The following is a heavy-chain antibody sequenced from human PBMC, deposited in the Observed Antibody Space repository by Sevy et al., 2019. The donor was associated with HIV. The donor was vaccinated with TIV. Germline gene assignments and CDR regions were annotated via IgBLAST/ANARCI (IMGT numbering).Heavy chain of an antibody. J-gene: IGHJ4*02. V-gene: IGHV3-48*03. CDR1: GFTFSSYE. Sequence: GESLKISCTASGFTFSSYEMNWVRQAPWKGLEWVSYISNSGSTIHYSDSVKGRFTISRDNAKNSLYLQMNSLRAEDTAVYYCARDLPPSATTVPHFDYWGRGTLVIVSS. D-gene: IGHD4-17*01. CDR3: ARDLPPSATTVPHFDY. CDR2: ISNSGSTI.